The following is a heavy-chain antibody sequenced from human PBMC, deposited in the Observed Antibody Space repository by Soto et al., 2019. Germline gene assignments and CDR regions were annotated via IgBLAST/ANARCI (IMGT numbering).Heavy chain of an antibody. V-gene: IGHV1-18*01. CDR3: ARDGYGDYGY. J-gene: IGHJ4*02. Sequence: QVQLVQSGAEAKKPGTSVKVSCKASGYTFTSNGISWVRQAPGQGLEWMGWISTYNGNTNYAQKLQGRVTMSRDTATSIAYMELRDLRSDDTAVYYCARDGYGDYGYWGQGSLVTVSS. D-gene: IGHD4-17*01. CDR2: ISTYNGNT. CDR1: GYTFTSNG.